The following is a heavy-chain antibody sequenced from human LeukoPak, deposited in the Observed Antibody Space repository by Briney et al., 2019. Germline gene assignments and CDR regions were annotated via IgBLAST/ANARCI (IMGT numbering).Heavy chain of an antibody. V-gene: IGHV1-69*06. CDR3: ARRGITMVRDPHGGWFDP. Sequence: SVKVSCEASGGTFSSYAISWVRQAPGQGLEWMGGIIPIFGTANYAQKFQGRVTITADKSTSTAYMELSSLRSEDTAVYYCARRGITMVRDPHGGWFDPWGQGTLVTVSS. D-gene: IGHD3-10*01. CDR1: GGTFSSYA. CDR2: IIPIFGTA. J-gene: IGHJ5*02.